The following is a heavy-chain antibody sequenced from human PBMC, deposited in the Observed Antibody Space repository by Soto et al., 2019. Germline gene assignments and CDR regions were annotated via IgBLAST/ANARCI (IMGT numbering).Heavy chain of an antibody. CDR1: GYTFTSYD. V-gene: IGHV1-8*01. D-gene: IGHD5-18*01. CDR3: ARGVMWDTAMVDY. Sequence: ASVKVSCKASGYTFTSYDINWVRQATGQGLERMGWMNPNSGNTGYAQKFQGRVTMTRNTSISTAYMELSSLRSEDTAVYYCARGVMWDTAMVDYWGQGTLVTVSS. J-gene: IGHJ4*02. CDR2: MNPNSGNT.